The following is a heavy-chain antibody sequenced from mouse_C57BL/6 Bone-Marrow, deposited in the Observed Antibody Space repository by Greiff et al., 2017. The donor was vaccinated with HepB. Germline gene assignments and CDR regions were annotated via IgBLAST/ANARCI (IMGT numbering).Heavy chain of an antibody. V-gene: IGHV1-81*01. J-gene: IGHJ3*01. CDR1: GYTFTSYG. Sequence: VQLVESGAELARPGASVKLSCKASGYTFTSYGISWVKQSTGQGLEWIGEIYPRSGNTYYNEKFKGKATLTADKSSSTAYMELRSLTSEDSAVYFCARSDYYGSVGFAYWGQGTLVTVSA. D-gene: IGHD1-1*01. CDR2: IYPRSGNT. CDR3: ARSDYYGSVGFAY.